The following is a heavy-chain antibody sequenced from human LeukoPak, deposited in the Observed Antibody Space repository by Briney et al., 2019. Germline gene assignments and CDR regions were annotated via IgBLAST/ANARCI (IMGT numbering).Heavy chain of an antibody. V-gene: IGHV3-30*04. CDR1: GFSFSYYA. D-gene: IGHD6-13*01. CDR3: ARVGQQLVVSYYFDY. CDR2: ISYDGSNK. J-gene: IGHJ4*02. Sequence: GGSLRLSCAASGFSFSYYAMHWVRQAPGKGLEWVAIISYDGSNKYYADSVKGRFTISRDSSKNTLYLQMNSLRAEDTAVYYCARVGQQLVVSYYFDYWGQGTLVTVSS.